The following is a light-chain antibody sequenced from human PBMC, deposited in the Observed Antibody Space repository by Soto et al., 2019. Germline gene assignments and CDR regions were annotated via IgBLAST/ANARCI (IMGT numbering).Light chain of an antibody. CDR1: QSISSW. V-gene: IGKV1-5*01. CDR2: DAS. Sequence: DIQMTQSPSTLYASVGDIVTITCRASQSISSWLAWFQQKPGKAPKVLIYDASTLESGVPSRFSGSGSGTEFTLTISSLQPEDSATYYCQQHNSSPWTFGQGTKVDI. CDR3: QQHNSSPWT. J-gene: IGKJ1*01.